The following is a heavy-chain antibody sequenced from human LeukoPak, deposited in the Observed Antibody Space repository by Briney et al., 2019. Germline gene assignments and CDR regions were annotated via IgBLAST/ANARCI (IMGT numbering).Heavy chain of an antibody. Sequence: GGSLRLSCAASGFTFSSYAMSWVRQAPGKGLEWVSAISGSGGSTYYADSVKGRFTISRDNAKNSLYLQMNSLRAEDTAVYYCAKDHASSGWYAYYFDYWGQGTLVTVSS. J-gene: IGHJ4*02. V-gene: IGHV3-23*01. CDR1: GFTFSSYA. D-gene: IGHD6-19*01. CDR2: ISGSGGST. CDR3: AKDHASSGWYAYYFDY.